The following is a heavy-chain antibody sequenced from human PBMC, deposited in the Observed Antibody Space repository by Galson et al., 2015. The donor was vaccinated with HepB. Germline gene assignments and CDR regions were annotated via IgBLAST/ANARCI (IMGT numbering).Heavy chain of an antibody. Sequence: SLRLSCAASGFTFSSYAMHWVRQAPGKGLEWVAVISYDGSNKYYADSVKGRFTISRDNSKNTLYLQMNSLRAEDTAVYYCARDGEFGDYLSDGYYGMDVWGQGTTVTVSS. CDR2: ISYDGSNK. J-gene: IGHJ6*02. V-gene: IGHV3-30*04. CDR3: ARDGEFGDYLSDGYYGMDV. D-gene: IGHD4-17*01. CDR1: GFTFSSYA.